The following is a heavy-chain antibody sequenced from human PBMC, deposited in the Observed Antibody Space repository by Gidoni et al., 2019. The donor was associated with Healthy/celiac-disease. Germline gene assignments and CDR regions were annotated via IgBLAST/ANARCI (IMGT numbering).Heavy chain of an antibody. CDR1: GLTFSSYA. CDR2: ISGSGGST. V-gene: IGHV3-23*01. CDR3: AKDATAHCSSTSCYFHGVNWFDP. D-gene: IGHD2-2*01. J-gene: IGHJ5*02. Sequence: EVQLLESGGGLVQPGGSLRLSCAASGLTFSSYAMSLVRQAPGKGLEWVSAISGSGGSTYYADSVKGRFTISRDNSKNTLYLQMNSLRAEDTAVYYCAKDATAHCSSTSCYFHGVNWFDPWGQGTLVTVSS.